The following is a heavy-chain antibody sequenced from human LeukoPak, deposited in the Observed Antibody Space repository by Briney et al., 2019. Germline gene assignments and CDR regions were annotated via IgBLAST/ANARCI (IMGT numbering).Heavy chain of an antibody. CDR2: IYSGGST. J-gene: IGHJ4*01. D-gene: IGHD2-21*01. CDR3: ARGRGTFVVKYYFDY. CDR1: GFNGNNNY. Sequence: GGSLRLSCASSGFNGNNNYMSVVREARGKVLEWGSVIYSGGSTYYADSVKGRFTISRDNSKNTLYLQMNSLRAEDTAMYYCARGRGTFVVKYYFDYWGHGTLVTVSS. V-gene: IGHV3-53*01.